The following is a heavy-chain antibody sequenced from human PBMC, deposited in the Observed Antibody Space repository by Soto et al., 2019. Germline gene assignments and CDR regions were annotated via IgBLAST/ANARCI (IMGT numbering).Heavy chain of an antibody. V-gene: IGHV3-74*01. CDR2: IRGDGGYT. CDR1: GFTFSSYW. Sequence: SGGSLRLSCAASGFTFSSYWMHWVRQAPGKGLVHVSRIRGDGGYTDHAESVKGRFTISRDNSKNTVYLQMNSLRADDTAVYYCAKSPGGLDGYNSDYYGMDVWGQGTTVTVSS. D-gene: IGHD5-12*01. CDR3: AKSPGGLDGYNSDYYGMDV. J-gene: IGHJ6*02.